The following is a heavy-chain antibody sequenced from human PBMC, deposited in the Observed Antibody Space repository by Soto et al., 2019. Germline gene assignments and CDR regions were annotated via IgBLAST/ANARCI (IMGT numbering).Heavy chain of an antibody. D-gene: IGHD1-26*01. CDR2: ISSSSSYI. J-gene: IGHJ4*01. CDR1: GFTFSSYS. Sequence: GGSLRLSCAASGFTFSSYSMNWVRQAPGKGLEWVSSISSSSSYIYYADSVKGRFTISRDNAKNSLYLQMNSLRAEDTAVYYCARDHGGSYYFDYWGQEPWSPSPQ. CDR3: ARDHGGSYYFDY. V-gene: IGHV3-21*01.